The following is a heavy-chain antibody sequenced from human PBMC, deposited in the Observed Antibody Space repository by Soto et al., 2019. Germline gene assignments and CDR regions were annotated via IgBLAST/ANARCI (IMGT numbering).Heavy chain of an antibody. D-gene: IGHD3-22*01. CDR1: GFTFSSYD. Sequence: EVQLLESGRGLVQPGGSLRLSCAASGFTFSSYDMSWVRQAPGKGLEWVSAISGSGGSTYYADSVKGRFTISRDNSKNTLYLQMNSLRAEDTAVYYCAKRLLSYYDSSGYYLSPFDYWGQGTLVTVSS. V-gene: IGHV3-23*01. CDR2: ISGSGGST. J-gene: IGHJ4*02. CDR3: AKRLLSYYDSSGYYLSPFDY.